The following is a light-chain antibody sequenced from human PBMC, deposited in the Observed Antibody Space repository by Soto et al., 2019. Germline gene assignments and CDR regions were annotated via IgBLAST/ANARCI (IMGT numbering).Light chain of an antibody. CDR2: DVN. J-gene: IGLJ3*02. V-gene: IGLV2-14*03. CDR3: SSYTAHTPL. Sequence: QSALTQPASVSVSIGQSIIFSCTGLSRTYNYVSWYQQHPATPPTAIIFDVNNRPSGLSQRFSGSNSGNTASLTITGLQAEDEAYDYCSSYTAHTPLFGGWHKLTV. CDR1: SRTYNY.